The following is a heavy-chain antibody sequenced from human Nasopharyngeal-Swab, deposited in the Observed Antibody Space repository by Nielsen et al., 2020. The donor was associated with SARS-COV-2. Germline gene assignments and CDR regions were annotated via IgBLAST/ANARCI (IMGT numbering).Heavy chain of an antibody. CDR1: GFTFSDYY. CDR2: ISYDGSNK. CDR3: ARDYYDSSGYSMGFDY. Sequence: GESLKISCAASGFTFSDYYMAWVRQAPGKGLEWVAVISYDGSNKYYADSVKGRFTISRDNSKNTLYLQMNSLRAEDTAVYYCARDYYDSSGYSMGFDYWGQGTLVTVSS. J-gene: IGHJ4*02. V-gene: IGHV3-30-3*01. D-gene: IGHD3-22*01.